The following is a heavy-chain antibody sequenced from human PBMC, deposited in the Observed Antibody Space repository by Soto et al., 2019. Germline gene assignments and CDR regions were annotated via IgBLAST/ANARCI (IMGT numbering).Heavy chain of an antibody. D-gene: IGHD3-22*01. V-gene: IGHV3-33*01. CDR3: ARASPYYYDSSGYSYFDY. Sequence: PGGSLRLSCAASGFTFSSYGMHWVRQAPGKGLEWVAVIWYDGSNKYYADSVKGRFTISRDNSKNTLYLQMNSLRAEDTAVYYCARASPYYYDSSGYSYFDYWGQGTLVTVSS. CDR1: GFTFSSYG. CDR2: IWYDGSNK. J-gene: IGHJ4*02.